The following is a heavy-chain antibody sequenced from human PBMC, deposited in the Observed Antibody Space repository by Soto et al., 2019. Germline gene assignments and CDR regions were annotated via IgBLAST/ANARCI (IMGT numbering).Heavy chain of an antibody. CDR2: ISAYNGNT. Sequence: GASVKVSCKASGYTFTSYGMSWVRQAPGQGLEWMGWISAYNGNTNYAQKLQGRVTMTTDTSTSTAYMELSSLRSEDTAVYYCARRPSGVVVPAAIHRFDPWGQGTLVTVPS. CDR1: GYTFTSYG. CDR3: ARRPSGVVVPAAIHRFDP. D-gene: IGHD2-2*01. V-gene: IGHV1-18*01. J-gene: IGHJ5*02.